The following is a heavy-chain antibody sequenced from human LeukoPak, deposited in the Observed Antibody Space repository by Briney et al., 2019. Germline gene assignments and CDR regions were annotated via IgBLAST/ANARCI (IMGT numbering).Heavy chain of an antibody. CDR1: GFTFSNYW. D-gene: IGHD6-13*01. CDR2: IKQDGSET. J-gene: IGHJ4*02. Sequence: GGSLRLSCAASGFTFSNYWMTRVRQAPRKGLEWVANIKQDGSETYYVDSVKGRFTISRDNAKNSLFLQMNSLRADDAAVYYCARETFAATARGGDHWGQGTLVTVSS. CDR3: ARETFAATARGGDH. V-gene: IGHV3-7*01.